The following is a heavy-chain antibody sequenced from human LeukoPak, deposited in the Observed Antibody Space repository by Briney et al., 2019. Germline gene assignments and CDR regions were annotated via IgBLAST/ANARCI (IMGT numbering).Heavy chain of an antibody. D-gene: IGHD2-15*01. CDR3: ARARGYCSGSSCYARTHYYGMDV. J-gene: IGHJ6*02. CDR2: IYYSGST. V-gene: IGHV4-59*01. CDR1: GGSISSYY. Sequence: SETLSLTCTVSGGSISSYYWSWIRQPPGKGLEWIGYIYYSGSTNYNPSLKSRVTISVDTSKNQFSLKLSSVTAADTAVYYCARARGYCSGSSCYARTHYYGMDVWGQGTTVTVSS.